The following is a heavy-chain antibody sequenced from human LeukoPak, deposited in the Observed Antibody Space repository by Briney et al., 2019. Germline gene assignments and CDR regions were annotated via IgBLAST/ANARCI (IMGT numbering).Heavy chain of an antibody. CDR3: ARSGRVMPRWFDP. D-gene: IGHD2-2*01. CDR2: IIPIFGTA. J-gene: IGHJ5*02. V-gene: IGHV1-69*13. CDR1: GGTVSSYA. Sequence: ASVKVSCKASGGTVSSYAISWVRQAPGQGLEWMGGIIPIFGTANYAQKFQGRVTITADESTSTAYMELSSLRSEDTAVYYCARSGRVMPRWFDPWGQGTLVTVSS.